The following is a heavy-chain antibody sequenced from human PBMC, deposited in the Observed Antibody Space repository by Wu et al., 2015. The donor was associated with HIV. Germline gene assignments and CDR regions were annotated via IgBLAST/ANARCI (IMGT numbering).Heavy chain of an antibody. V-gene: IGHV1-69*12. J-gene: IGHJ2*01. D-gene: IGHD5-18*01. CDR3: ARGGYELWLRRRGARANYWYFDL. CDR1: GGTFNNHA. Sequence: QVHLVQSGAEVKKPGSSVKVSCKASGGTFNNHAVSWVRQAPGQGLEWMAGTIPVFGTINYAQKFQGRVAITADESTDTAYMELSSLRYEDTAVYYCARGGYELWLRRRGARANYWYFDLVGPWPPWSLSSS. CDR2: TIPVFGTI.